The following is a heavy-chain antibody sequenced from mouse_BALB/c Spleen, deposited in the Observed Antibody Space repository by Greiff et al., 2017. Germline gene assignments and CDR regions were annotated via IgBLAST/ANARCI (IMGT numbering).Heavy chain of an antibody. J-gene: IGHJ3*01. CDR1: GFSLTSYD. Sequence: VQVVESGPGLVAPSQSLSITCTVSGFSLTSYDISWIRQPPGKGLEWLGVIWTGGGTNYNSAFMSRLSISKDNSKSQVFLKMNSLQTDDTAIYYCVRHYYGSSYGFAYWGQGTLVTVSA. CDR2: IWTGGGT. CDR3: VRHYYGSSYGFAY. V-gene: IGHV2-9-2*01. D-gene: IGHD1-1*01.